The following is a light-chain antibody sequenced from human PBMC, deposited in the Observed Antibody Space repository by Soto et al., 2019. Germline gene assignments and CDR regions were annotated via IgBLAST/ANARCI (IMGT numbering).Light chain of an antibody. Sequence: QSVLTQPASVSGSPGQSITISCTGTSSDVGGYNYVSWYQQHPGKAPKLMIYDVSNRPSGVSNRFSGSKSGNTASLTISGLQAEDEADYYCSSYKSRKVFGTGTKVTVL. CDR2: DVS. V-gene: IGLV2-14*01. CDR1: SSDVGGYNY. CDR3: SSYKSRKV. J-gene: IGLJ1*01.